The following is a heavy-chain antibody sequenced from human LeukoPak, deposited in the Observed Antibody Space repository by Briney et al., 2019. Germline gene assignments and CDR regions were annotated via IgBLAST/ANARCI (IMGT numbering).Heavy chain of an antibody. CDR1: GFTFSSYA. V-gene: IGHV3-30*04. Sequence: GGSLRLSCAASGFTFSSYAMNWVRQAPGKGLEWVALISYDGGNKYYADSVKGRFTISRDNSKNTLYLQMNSLRAEDTAVYYCAKVLSQWLVPFDYWGQGTLVTVSS. CDR3: AKVLSQWLVPFDY. D-gene: IGHD6-19*01. J-gene: IGHJ4*02. CDR2: ISYDGGNK.